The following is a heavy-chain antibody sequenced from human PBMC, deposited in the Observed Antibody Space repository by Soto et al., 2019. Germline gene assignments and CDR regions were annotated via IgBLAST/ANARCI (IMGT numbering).Heavy chain of an antibody. D-gene: IGHD1-26*01. CDR1: GYTFTDYG. V-gene: IGHV1-8*01. Sequence: QVQLVQSGAEVKMPGASVKVSCKASGYTFTDYGINWVRQATGQGLEWMGWMNPKSGDTVYAQKFRXRXXMTRATSISTAYMELNSLKSEDTAVYYCERGGYSVVRATVYCGQGTLVTVSS. CDR3: ERGGYSVVRATVY. CDR2: MNPKSGDT. J-gene: IGHJ4*02.